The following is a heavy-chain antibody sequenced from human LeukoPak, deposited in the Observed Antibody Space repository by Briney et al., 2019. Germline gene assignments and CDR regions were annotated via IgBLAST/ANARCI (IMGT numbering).Heavy chain of an antibody. J-gene: IGHJ5*02. Sequence: SDTLSLICTVSGGSISEYYWGWIRQPPGRGPEWIAYIHSRGSNDYNPPLKTRVPVSVDTSKNQFSLKLSSVPGADTAFYYRARHGKVAGDTYYRWFDPWGQGTLVTVSS. CDR3: ARHGKVAGDTYYRWFDP. D-gene: IGHD2-21*02. V-gene: IGHV4-59*08. CDR2: IHSRGSN. CDR1: GGSISEYY.